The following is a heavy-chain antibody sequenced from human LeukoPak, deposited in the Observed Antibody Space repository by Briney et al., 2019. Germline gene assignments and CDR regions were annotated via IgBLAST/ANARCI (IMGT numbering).Heavy chain of an antibody. V-gene: IGHV1-18*01. Sequence: ASVKVSCKASGYTFTSYGISWVRQAPGQGLEWMGWISAYNGNTNYAQKLQGRVTMTTDTSTSTAYMELRSLRSDDTAVYYCARGVCSGGSCYHTDYWGQGTLVTVSS. D-gene: IGHD2-15*01. CDR2: ISAYNGNT. CDR3: ARGVCSGGSCYHTDY. CDR1: GYTFTSYG. J-gene: IGHJ4*02.